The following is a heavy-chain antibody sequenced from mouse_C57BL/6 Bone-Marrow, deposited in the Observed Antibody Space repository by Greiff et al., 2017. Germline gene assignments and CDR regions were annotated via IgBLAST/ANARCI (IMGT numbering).Heavy chain of an antibody. Sequence: EVQLVESGAGLVQPGESLKLSCESNEYDFPSHYMSWVRKTPGKGLELVAAINSDGGSTYYPDTMERRFIFTRDNTKKTLYLQMSSLRSEDTALYYCARQSVLRWFYFDYWGQGTALTVSA. V-gene: IGHV5-2*01. D-gene: IGHD1-1*02. J-gene: IGHJ2*01. CDR2: INSDGGST. CDR3: ARQSVLRWFYFDY. CDR1: EYDFPSHY.